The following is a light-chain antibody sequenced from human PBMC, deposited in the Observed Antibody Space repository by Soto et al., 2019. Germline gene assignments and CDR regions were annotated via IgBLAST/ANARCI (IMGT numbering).Light chain of an antibody. CDR3: QQRSNWPRT. CDR1: QSVSRH. Sequence: EIVLTQSPATLSLSPGERATLSCRASQSVSRHLVWYQQKPGQAPRLLIYDASTRATGIPARFSGSGSGTDFTLTISSLEPEDFVVYYCQQRSNWPRTFGQGTKVEIK. J-gene: IGKJ1*01. CDR2: DAS. V-gene: IGKV3-11*01.